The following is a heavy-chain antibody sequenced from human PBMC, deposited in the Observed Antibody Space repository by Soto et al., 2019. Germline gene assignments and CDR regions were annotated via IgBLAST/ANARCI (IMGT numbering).Heavy chain of an antibody. CDR1: GGSISSYY. Sequence: SETLSLTCTVPGGSISSYYWSWIRQPPGKGLEWIGYIYYSGSTNYNPSLKSRVTISVDTSKNQFSLKLSSVTAADTAVYYCARDGGYSGYDFRYWGQGTLVTVSS. J-gene: IGHJ4*02. D-gene: IGHD5-12*01. CDR3: ARDGGYSGYDFRY. CDR2: IYYSGST. V-gene: IGHV4-59*01.